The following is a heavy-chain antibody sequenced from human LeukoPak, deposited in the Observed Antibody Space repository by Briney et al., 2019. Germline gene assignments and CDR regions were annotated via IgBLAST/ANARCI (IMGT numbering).Heavy chain of an antibody. CDR3: ARSGDYGAAGDYYYYYMDV. Sequence: PGRSLRLSCAASGFTFSSYAMHWVRQAPGKGLEWVAVISYDGSNKYYADSVKGRFTISRDNSKNTLYLQMNSLRAEDTAVYYCARSGDYGAAGDYYYYYMDVWGKGTTVTVSS. J-gene: IGHJ6*03. V-gene: IGHV3-30-3*01. D-gene: IGHD4-17*01. CDR2: ISYDGSNK. CDR1: GFTFSSYA.